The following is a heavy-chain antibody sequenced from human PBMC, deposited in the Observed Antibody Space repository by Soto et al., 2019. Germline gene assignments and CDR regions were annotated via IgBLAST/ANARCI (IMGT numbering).Heavy chain of an antibody. Sequence: PGGSLRLSCAASGFTFSSYAMSWVRQAPGKGLEWVSAISGSGGDTYYADSVKGRFTTSRDNSRNTLYVQMNSLRAEDTAVYYCAKWKVGSHYYDSSGYYYAYYFDYWGQGTLVTVSS. CDR2: ISGSGGDT. CDR3: AKWKVGSHYYDSSGYYYAYYFDY. J-gene: IGHJ4*02. CDR1: GFTFSSYA. V-gene: IGHV3-23*01. D-gene: IGHD3-22*01.